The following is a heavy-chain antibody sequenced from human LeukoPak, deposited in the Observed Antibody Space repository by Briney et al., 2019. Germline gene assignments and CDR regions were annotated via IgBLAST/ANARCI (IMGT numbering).Heavy chain of an antibody. D-gene: IGHD3-10*01. CDR1: GFTFSSYE. V-gene: IGHV3-48*03. J-gene: IGHJ6*04. Sequence: PGGFLRLSCAASGFTFSSYEMNWVRQAPGKGLEWVSYISSSGSTIYYADSVKGRFTISRDNAKNSLYLQMNSLRAEDTAVYYCARDVLEYYYGSGSYYGYYYGMDVWGKGTTVTVSS. CDR2: ISSSGSTI. CDR3: ARDVLEYYYGSGSYYGYYYGMDV.